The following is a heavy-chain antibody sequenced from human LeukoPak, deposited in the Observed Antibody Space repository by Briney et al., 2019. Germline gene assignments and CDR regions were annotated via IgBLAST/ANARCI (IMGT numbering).Heavy chain of an antibody. Sequence: SETLSLTCTVSGGSISSHDWSWIRQTPGKGLEWIGYISCSGTTNYNPSLKSPVTISVDTSKNQFSPKLRSVTPADTAVYYCARNDGRYFDYWGQGTLVTVSS. CDR1: GGSISSHD. CDR3: ARNDGRYFDY. J-gene: IGHJ4*02. V-gene: IGHV4-59*08. D-gene: IGHD1-1*01. CDR2: ISCSGTT.